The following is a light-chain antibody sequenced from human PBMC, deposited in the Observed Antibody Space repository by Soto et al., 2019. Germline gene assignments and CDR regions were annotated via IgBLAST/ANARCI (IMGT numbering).Light chain of an antibody. CDR3: CSYAGTTHV. J-gene: IGLJ1*01. Sequence: QSALTQPPSVSGSPGQSVTISCTGTISDIGGYNYVSWYQQLPGKAPKLMIYDVSKRPSGVPDRFSGSNSGNTASLTISGLQAEDEADYYCCSYAGTTHVFGTGTKLTVL. CDR1: ISDIGGYNY. V-gene: IGLV2-11*01. CDR2: DVS.